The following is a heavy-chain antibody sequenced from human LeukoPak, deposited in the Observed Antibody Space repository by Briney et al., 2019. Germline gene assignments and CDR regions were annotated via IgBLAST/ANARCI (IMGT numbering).Heavy chain of an antibody. Sequence: SETLSLTCAVYGGSFSGYYWSWIRQPPGKGLEWIGEINHSGSTNYNPSLKSRVTISVDTSNNHFSLKLSSVTAADTAVYYCARLDISTTWYAFDYWGQGTLVTVSS. CDR1: GGSFSGYY. J-gene: IGHJ4*02. CDR3: ARLDISTTWYAFDY. D-gene: IGHD5-12*01. V-gene: IGHV4-34*01. CDR2: INHSGST.